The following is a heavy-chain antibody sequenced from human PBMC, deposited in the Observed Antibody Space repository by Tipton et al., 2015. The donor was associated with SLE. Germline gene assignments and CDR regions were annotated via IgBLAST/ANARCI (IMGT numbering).Heavy chain of an antibody. CDR1: GGSISSSSYY. Sequence: TLSLTCTVSGGSISSSSYYWGWFRQPPGKGLEWIGYIYYSGSTYYNPSLKSRVTISVDTSKNQFSLKLSSVTAADTAVYYCARGEKEFGEYYFDYWGQGTLVTVSS. D-gene: IGHD3-10*01. J-gene: IGHJ4*02. V-gene: IGHV4-31*03. CDR3: ARGEKEFGEYYFDY. CDR2: IYYSGST.